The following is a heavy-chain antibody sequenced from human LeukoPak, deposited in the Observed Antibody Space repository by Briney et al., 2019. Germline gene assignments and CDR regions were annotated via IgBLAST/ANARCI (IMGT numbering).Heavy chain of an antibody. V-gene: IGHV3-66*03. CDR3: ARDRAVTQDWVEFDP. J-gene: IGHJ5*02. CDR2: IRDSGET. D-gene: IGHD4-17*01. Sequence: GGSLRLSCAGSGFSVSNYYMGWVHQAPGKGLEWVSLIRDSGETFYADSVKGRFTISRDNSKNTMYLQMNRLRVEDTAVYFCARDRAVTQDWVEFDPWGQGTLVTVSS. CDR1: GFSVSNYY.